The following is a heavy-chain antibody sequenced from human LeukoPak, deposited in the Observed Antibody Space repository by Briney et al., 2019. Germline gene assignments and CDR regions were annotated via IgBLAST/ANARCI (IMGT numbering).Heavy chain of an antibody. D-gene: IGHD6-13*01. CDR3: AREWDEHSSSWYLSAYYYGMDV. V-gene: IGHV4-4*07. CDR1: GGSISSYY. J-gene: IGHJ6*02. CDR2: IYTSGST. Sequence: PSGTLSLTCTVSGGSISSYYWSWIRQPAGKGPEWIGRIYTSGSTNYNPSLKSRVTMSVDASKNQFSLKLSSVTAADTAVYYCAREWDEHSSSWYLSAYYYGMDVWGQGTTVTVSS.